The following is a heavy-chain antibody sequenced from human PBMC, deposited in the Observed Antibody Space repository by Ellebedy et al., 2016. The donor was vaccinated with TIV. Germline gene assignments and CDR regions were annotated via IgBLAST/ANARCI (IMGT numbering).Heavy chain of an antibody. V-gene: IGHV3-11*06. Sequence: PGGSLRLSCAASGFTFSDYYMSWIRQAPGKGLEWVSYISSSSSYTNYADSVKGRFTISRDNAKNSLYLQMNSLRAEDKAVYYCARAGGGYRGYYFDYWGQGTLVTVSS. CDR1: GFTFSDYY. D-gene: IGHD5-24*01. CDR3: ARAGGGYRGYYFDY. CDR2: ISSSSSYT. J-gene: IGHJ4*02.